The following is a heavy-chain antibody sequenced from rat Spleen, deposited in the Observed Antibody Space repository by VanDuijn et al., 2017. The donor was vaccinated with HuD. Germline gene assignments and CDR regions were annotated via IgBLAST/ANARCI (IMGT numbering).Heavy chain of an antibody. V-gene: IGHV5-22*01. J-gene: IGHJ1*01. CDR2: ISYEGTTN. Sequence: EVQLVESGGGLVQPGRSMKLSCAASGFTFSSFALAWVRQAPKKGLEWVASISYEGTTNYYGDSVKGRFTISRDNAESTLYLQMNSLRSEDTATYYCTREETLYWYFDFWGPGTMVTVSS. CDR3: TREETLYWYFDF. CDR1: GFTFSSFA. D-gene: IGHD3-4*01.